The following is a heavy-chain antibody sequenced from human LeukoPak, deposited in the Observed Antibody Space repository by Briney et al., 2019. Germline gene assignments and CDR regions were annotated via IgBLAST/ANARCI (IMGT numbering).Heavy chain of an antibody. V-gene: IGHV3-21*01. J-gene: IGHJ3*02. CDR3: AIDIVVVPAAPLRDI. CDR1: GFTFSSYS. Sequence: GGSLRLSCAASGFTFSSYSMNWVRQAPGKGPEWVSSISSSSSYIYYADSVKGRFTISRDNAKNSLYLQMNSLRAEDTAVYYCAIDIVVVPAAPLRDIWGQGTMVTVSS. D-gene: IGHD2-2*01. CDR2: ISSSSSYI.